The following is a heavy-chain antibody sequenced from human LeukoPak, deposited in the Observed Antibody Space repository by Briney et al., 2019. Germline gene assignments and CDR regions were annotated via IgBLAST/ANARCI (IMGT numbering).Heavy chain of an antibody. J-gene: IGHJ5*02. D-gene: IGHD3-16*01. CDR1: GDSISSGTYY. CDR3: ARGDYDYLSGTYSFDL. CDR2: MAVNGRT. V-gene: IGHV4-61*02. Sequence: SETLSLTCTVSGDSISSGTYYWTWIRQPAGEGLEWIGRMAVNGRTNYNPSLKSRLTMSVTTSQNQFSLRLPSVTAADTAFYYCARGDYDYLSGTYSFDLWGQGIRVTVSS.